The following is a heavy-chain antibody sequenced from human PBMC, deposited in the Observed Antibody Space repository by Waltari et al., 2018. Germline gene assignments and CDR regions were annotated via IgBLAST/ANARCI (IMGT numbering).Heavy chain of an antibody. V-gene: IGHV3-53*01. CDR3: ARRETAMDYYYGMDV. CDR2: IYRGGST. D-gene: IGHD5-18*01. CDR1: GFTVSSHY. J-gene: IGHJ6*02. Sequence: EVQLVESGGGLIQPGGSLRLSCAASGFTVSSHYMSWVRQSPGKGLAWVSVIYRGGSTYDADSGKGRCTISRDNSKNTLYLQMNSLRAEDTAVYYCARRETAMDYYYGMDVWGQGTTVTVSS.